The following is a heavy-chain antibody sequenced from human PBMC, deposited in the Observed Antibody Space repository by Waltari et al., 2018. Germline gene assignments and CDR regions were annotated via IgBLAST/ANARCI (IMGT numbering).Heavy chain of an antibody. Sequence: QVQLVQSGAEVKKPGSSVKVSCKASGGTFSSYAISWVRQAPGQGLEWMGGIIPILGIANYAQKFQGRVTITADKSTSTAYMELSSLRSEDTAVYYCARDLQYYDILTGYSLSYWGQGTLVTVSS. D-gene: IGHD3-9*01. CDR2: IIPILGIA. J-gene: IGHJ4*02. CDR3: ARDLQYYDILTGYSLSY. CDR1: GGTFSSYA. V-gene: IGHV1-69*10.